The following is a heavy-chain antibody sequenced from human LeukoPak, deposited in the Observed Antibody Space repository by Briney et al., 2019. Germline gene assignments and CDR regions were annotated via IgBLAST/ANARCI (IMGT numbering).Heavy chain of an antibody. CDR3: ARVTTNSFWSGYYMNYDY. J-gene: IGHJ4*02. CDR2: INHSGST. V-gene: IGHV4-34*01. CDR1: GGSFSGYY. Sequence: PSETLSLTCAVYGGSFSGYYWSWIRQPPGKGLEWIGEINHSGSTNYNPSLKSRVTISVDTSKNQFSLKLSSVTAADTAVYYCARVTTNSFWSGYYMNYDYWGQGTLATVSS. D-gene: IGHD3-3*01.